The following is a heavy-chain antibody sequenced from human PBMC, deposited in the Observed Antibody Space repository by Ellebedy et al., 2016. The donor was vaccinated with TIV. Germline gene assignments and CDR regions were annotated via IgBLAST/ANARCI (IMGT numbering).Heavy chain of an antibody. J-gene: IGHJ3*01. D-gene: IGHD3-3*01. CDR2: IFHTGRT. V-gene: IGHV4-59*01. CDR3: ARNGITIFGDTDAFDV. CDR1: GGSLSPYY. Sequence: MPSETLSLTCTVSGGSLSPYYWSWIRQPPGQGLEWIGYIFHTGRTTYKSSLRSRITISVDTSKTQLSLNLTSVTVADTAVYYLARNGITIFGDTDAFDVWGQGTVVTVSS.